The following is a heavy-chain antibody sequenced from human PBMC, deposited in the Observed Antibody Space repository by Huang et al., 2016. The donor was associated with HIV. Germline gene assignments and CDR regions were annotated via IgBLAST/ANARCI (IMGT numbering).Heavy chain of an antibody. V-gene: IGHV4-39*01. CDR1: GGSISSSSYY. J-gene: IGHJ5*02. D-gene: IGHD6-13*01. CDR2: IYHSGTT. Sequence: QLQLQESGPGLVKPSETLSLTCTVSGGSISSSSYYWGWIRQPPGKGLEWIGSIYHSGTTSYMPSLKSRVTISVDPSRTQFSLKLSSVTAADTAVYYCAAHGRIVGIPAAPLRFDPWGQGTLVTVSS. CDR3: AAHGRIVGIPAAPLRFDP.